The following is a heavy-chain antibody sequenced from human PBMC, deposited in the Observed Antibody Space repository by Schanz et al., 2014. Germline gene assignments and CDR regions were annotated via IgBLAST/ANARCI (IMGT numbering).Heavy chain of an antibody. J-gene: IGHJ3*02. V-gene: IGHV4-61*02. D-gene: IGHD4-17*01. CDR1: GGSISSGSYY. CDR2: VYTSGST. CDR3: ARDRGHGDLPGDI. Sequence: QVQLQESGPGLVKPSQTLSLTCSVSGGSISSGSYYWNWIRQPAGKGLEWIGRVYTSGSTNYNPPLKSRVTISLDTSKNQFSLKLSSVTAADTAVYYCARDRGHGDLPGDIWGQGTMVTVSS.